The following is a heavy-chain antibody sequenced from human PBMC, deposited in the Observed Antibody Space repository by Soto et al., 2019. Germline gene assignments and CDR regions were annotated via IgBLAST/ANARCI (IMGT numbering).Heavy chain of an antibody. J-gene: IGHJ4*02. CDR2: TYYRSKWYN. D-gene: IGHD6-6*01. CDR1: GDSVSSNSAA. CDR3: ARESIAARPSGFDY. Sequence: SQSLSLTCVISGDSVSSNSAAWNLIRQSPSRGLEWLGRTYYRSKWYNDYAVSVKSRITINPDTSKNQFSLQLNSVTPEDTAVYYCARESIAARPSGFDYWGQGTLVTVSS. V-gene: IGHV6-1*01.